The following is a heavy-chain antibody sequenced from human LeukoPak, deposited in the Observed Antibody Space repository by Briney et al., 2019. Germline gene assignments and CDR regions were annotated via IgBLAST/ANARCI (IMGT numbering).Heavy chain of an antibody. CDR1: GGSISSYY. J-gene: IGHJ4*02. V-gene: IGHV4-59*01. CDR2: IYYSGST. CDR3: ARSRIAAAGTTDY. D-gene: IGHD6-13*01. Sequence: SETLSLTCTVSGGSISSYYWSSVRQPPGKGLEWVGYIYYSGSTNYNPSLKSRVTISVDTSKNQFSLKLSSVTAADTAVYYCARSRIAAAGTTDYWGQGTLVTVSS.